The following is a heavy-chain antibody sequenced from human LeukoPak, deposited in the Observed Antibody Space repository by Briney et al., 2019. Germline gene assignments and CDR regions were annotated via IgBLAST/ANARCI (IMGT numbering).Heavy chain of an antibody. Sequence: SETLSLTCTVSGGSISSYYWSWIRQPAGKGLEWIGRIHTSGGTNYNPSLKSRATMSVDTSKNQFSLKLSSVTAADTAVYYCARDKYYYDSSASIRYDYWGQGTLVTVSS. J-gene: IGHJ4*02. D-gene: IGHD3-22*01. CDR2: IHTSGGT. CDR3: ARDKYYYDSSASIRYDY. V-gene: IGHV4-4*07. CDR1: GGSISSYY.